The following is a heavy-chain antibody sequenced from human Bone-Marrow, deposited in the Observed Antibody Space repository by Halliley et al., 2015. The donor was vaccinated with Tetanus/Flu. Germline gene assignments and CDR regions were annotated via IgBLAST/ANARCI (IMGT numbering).Heavy chain of an antibody. CDR2: ISGDGSTT. CDR3: AKAHYHFYYNLNV. V-gene: IGHV3-43*02. J-gene: IGHJ6*02. Sequence: VSLISGDGSTTSYADSVKGRFTISRDNTKNSLYLQMSSLTAEDTGLYYCAKAHYHFYYNLNVWGQGTTVTVSS.